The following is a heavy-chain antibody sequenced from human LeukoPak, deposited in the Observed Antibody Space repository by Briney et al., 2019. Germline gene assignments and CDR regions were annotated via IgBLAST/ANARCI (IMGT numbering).Heavy chain of an antibody. CDR2: ISDSGDVT. V-gene: IGHV3-23*01. CDR1: GFTVSSNY. D-gene: IGHD2-2*01. Sequence: GGSLRLSCAASGFTVSSNYMSWVRQPPGKGLEWVSGISDSGDVTYYTDSVKGRFAVSRDNSKNTLYLQMSSLRAEDTAVYYCAKRSKLSCSSTSCPLDYWGQGTLVTVSS. J-gene: IGHJ4*02. CDR3: AKRSKLSCSSTSCPLDY.